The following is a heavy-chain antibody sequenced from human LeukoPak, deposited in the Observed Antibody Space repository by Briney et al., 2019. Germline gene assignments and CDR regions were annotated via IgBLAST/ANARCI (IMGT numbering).Heavy chain of an antibody. V-gene: IGHV3-15*01. CDR2: IKSKTDGGTT. J-gene: IGHJ4*02. D-gene: IGHD3-9*01. CDR1: GFTFSNAW. Sequence: GGSLRLSCAASGFTFSNAWVSWVRQAPGKGLEWVGRIKSKTDGGTTDYAAPVKGRFTISRDDSKNTLYLQMNSLKTEDTAVYYCTTMTYYDILTGYPIDYWGQGTLVTVSS. CDR3: TTMTYYDILTGYPIDY.